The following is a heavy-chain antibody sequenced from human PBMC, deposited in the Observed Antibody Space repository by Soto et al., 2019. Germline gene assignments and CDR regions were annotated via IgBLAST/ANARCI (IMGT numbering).Heavy chain of an antibody. Sequence: GASVKVSCKASGCTFTGYYMHWVRQAPGQGLEWMGCINPNSGGTNYAQKFQGWVTMTRDTSISTAYMELSRLSSDDTAVYYCARTEKYCTNGACYGGDAFDIWGQGTMVTVSS. CDR3: ARTEKYCTNGACYGGDAFDI. D-gene: IGHD2-8*01. CDR1: GCTFTGYY. CDR2: INPNSGGT. J-gene: IGHJ3*02. V-gene: IGHV1-2*04.